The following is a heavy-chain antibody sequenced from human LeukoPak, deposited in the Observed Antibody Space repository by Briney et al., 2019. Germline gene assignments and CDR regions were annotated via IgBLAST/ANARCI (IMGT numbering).Heavy chain of an antibody. J-gene: IGHJ6*03. CDR3: AAVAPAAIRYYYYMDV. CDR1: GGSFSGYY. D-gene: IGHD2-2*02. Sequence: PSETLSLTCAVYGGSFSGYYWSWIRQPPGKGLEWIGEINHSGSTNYNPSLKSRVTISVDTSKNQFSLKLSSVTAADTAVYYCAAVAPAAIRYYYYMDVWGKGTTVTVSS. CDR2: INHSGST. V-gene: IGHV4-34*01.